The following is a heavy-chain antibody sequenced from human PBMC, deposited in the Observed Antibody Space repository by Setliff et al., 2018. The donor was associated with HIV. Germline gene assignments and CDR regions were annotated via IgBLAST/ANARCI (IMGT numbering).Heavy chain of an antibody. Sequence: GGSLRLSCTASGFTFGDYDMSWVRQAPGKGLEWVGSTRSKVYGGTTEYAASVRGRFTISRDDSKSIAFLLMNSLKTEDTAVYYCTTLRGYSFGLASYYYYYMDVWGKGTTVTVSS. D-gene: IGHD5-18*01. V-gene: IGHV3-49*04. J-gene: IGHJ6*03. CDR2: TRSKVYGGTT. CDR3: TTLRGYSFGLASYYYYYMDV. CDR1: GFTFGDYD.